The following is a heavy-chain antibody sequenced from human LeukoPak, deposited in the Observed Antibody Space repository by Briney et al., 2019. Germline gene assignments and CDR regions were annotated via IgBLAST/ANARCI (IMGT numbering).Heavy chain of an antibody. D-gene: IGHD6-13*01. CDR2: VNHSGST. CDR3: ARGSGSWFLYYFDS. J-gene: IGHJ4*02. Sequence: SETLSLNRAVYGGPLSDYYWSRIRQPPGKGLEWVGEVNHSGSTNYNPSLKSRVTISVDTSKKKFSLKVSSVTAADTAVYYCARGSGSWFLYYFDSWGQGTLVTVSS. CDR1: GGPLSDYY. V-gene: IGHV4-34*01.